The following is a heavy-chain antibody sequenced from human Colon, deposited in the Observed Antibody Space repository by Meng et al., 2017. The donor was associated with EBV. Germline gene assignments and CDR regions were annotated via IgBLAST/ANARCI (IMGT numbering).Heavy chain of an antibody. D-gene: IGHD2-2*01. J-gene: IGHJ4*02. CDR3: ARAVGPDCSSTSCPFDY. CDR1: GGSVSKETYY. V-gene: IGHV4-61*01. CDR2: VSYSGGT. Sequence: VQLRGSGPRLVQPSETLSLTCSVSGGSVSKETYYWNWIRQPPGKALEWIGYVSYSGGTNYNPSLKNRVTISVDPSKTQVSLRLSSVTAADTAVFYCARAVGPDCSSTSCPFDYWGQGTLVTVSS.